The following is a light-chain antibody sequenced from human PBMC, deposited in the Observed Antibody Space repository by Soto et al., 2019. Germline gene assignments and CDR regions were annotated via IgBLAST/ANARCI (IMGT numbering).Light chain of an antibody. CDR3: QQYGSSGT. CDR1: QSVSSSY. CDR2: GAA. J-gene: IGKJ2*01. V-gene: IGKV3-20*01. Sequence: EIVLTQSPGTLSLSPGERATFSCRASQSVSSSYLAWYQQRPDQAPRLLMYGAATRATGIPDRFSGTGTGTDFTLTISRLEPEDFAVYYCQQYGSSGTFGQGTKLEIK.